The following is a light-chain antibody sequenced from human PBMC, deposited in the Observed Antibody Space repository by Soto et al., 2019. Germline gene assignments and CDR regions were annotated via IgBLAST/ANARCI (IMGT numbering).Light chain of an antibody. V-gene: IGKV3-20*01. CDR1: QSVSSSY. Sequence: EIVLTQSTGTLSLSPGERATLSCRASQSVSSSYLAWYQQKPGQAPRLLIYGASSRATGIPDRFSGSGSGTDFTLNISRLEPEDFAEYYCQQYGSSPYTFGQGTKLEIK. J-gene: IGKJ2*01. CDR2: GAS. CDR3: QQYGSSPYT.